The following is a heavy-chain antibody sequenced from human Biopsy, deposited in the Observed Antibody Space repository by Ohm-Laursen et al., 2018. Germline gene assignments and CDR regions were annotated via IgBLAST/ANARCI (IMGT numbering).Heavy chain of an antibody. V-gene: IGHV4-4*07. CDR2: IYPGGST. CDR1: GGDINLYY. J-gene: IGHJ3*01. Sequence: SGTLSLTCNVSGGDINLYYWSWIRQPAGKGLEWIGRIYPGGSTNYNPSLKSRVTMSVDTSKKQLSLRLRSVTAADTAMYYCASVVLGPTNDAFDLWGQGTMVVVSS. D-gene: IGHD3-22*01. CDR3: ASVVLGPTNDAFDL.